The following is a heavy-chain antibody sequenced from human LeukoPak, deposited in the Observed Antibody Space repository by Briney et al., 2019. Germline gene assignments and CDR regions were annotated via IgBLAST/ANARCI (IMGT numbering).Heavy chain of an antibody. J-gene: IGHJ6*03. CDR3: AKGNGDYYYHYMDV. CDR1: GFTFSNAW. D-gene: IGHD3-10*01. Sequence: PGGSLRLSCAASGFTFSNAWMSWVRQAPGKGLEWVSSISGSGASTYYADSVKGRFTISRDNSKNTLYLQMNSLRAEDTAVYYCAKGNGDYYYHYMDVWGKGTTVTISS. V-gene: IGHV3-23*01. CDR2: ISGSGAST.